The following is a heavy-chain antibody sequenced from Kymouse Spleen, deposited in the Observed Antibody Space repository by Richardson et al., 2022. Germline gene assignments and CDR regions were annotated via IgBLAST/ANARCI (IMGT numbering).Heavy chain of an antibody. J-gene: IGHJ4*02. CDR1: GGSFSGYY. V-gene: IGHV4-34*01. D-gene: IGHD1-26*01. CDR2: INHSGST. CDR3: ARGRIVGATSFDY. Sequence: QVQLQQWGAGLLKPSETLSLTCAVYGGSFSGYYWSWIRQPPGKGLEWIGEINHSGSTNYNPSLKSRVTISVDTSKNQFSLKLSSVTAADTAVYYCARGRIVGATSFDYWGQGTLVTVSS.